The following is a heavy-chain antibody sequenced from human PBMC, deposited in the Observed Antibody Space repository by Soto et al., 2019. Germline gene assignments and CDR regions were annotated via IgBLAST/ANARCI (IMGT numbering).Heavy chain of an antibody. J-gene: IGHJ4*02. CDR3: ARVSCSSTSCYGIDY. V-gene: IGHV3-74*01. CDR1: GFPFSSSW. D-gene: IGHD2-2*01. CDR2: INIGASTT. Sequence: PGGSLRLPCAASGFPFSSSWMPWVRQSPGKGLVLVSRINIGASTTNYADSVKGRFTISRDNSKTTLYLQLNSLRAEDTAVYYCARVSCSSTSCYGIDYWGQGTPVTVSS.